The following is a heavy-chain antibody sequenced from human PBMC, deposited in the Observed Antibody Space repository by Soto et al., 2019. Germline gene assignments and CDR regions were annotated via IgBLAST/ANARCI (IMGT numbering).Heavy chain of an antibody. D-gene: IGHD2-15*01. Sequence: QVQLQESGPGLVKPSQTLSLTCTVSGGSISSGGYYWSWIRQHPGKGLEWIGYIYYSGSTYYNPSLKSRVTISVDTSKNQFSLKLSSVTAADTAVYYCARDRPVVTPNYYYYYGMDVWGQGTTVTVSS. CDR1: GGSISSGGYY. J-gene: IGHJ6*02. CDR2: IYYSGST. CDR3: ARDRPVVTPNYYYYYGMDV. V-gene: IGHV4-31*03.